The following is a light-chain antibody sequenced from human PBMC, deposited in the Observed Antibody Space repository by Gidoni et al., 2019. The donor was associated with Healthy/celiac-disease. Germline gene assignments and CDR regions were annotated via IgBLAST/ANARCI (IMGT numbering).Light chain of an antibody. V-gene: IGKV1-39*01. CDR3: QQSYSTPT. Sequence: DIQMTQSPSSLSASLGDRVTITCRASQSISSYLNWYQQKPGKAPKLLIYAASSLQSGVPSSFSGSGSWTDFTLTISSLQPEDFATYYCQQSYSTPTFGQGTKVEIK. J-gene: IGKJ1*01. CDR1: QSISSY. CDR2: AAS.